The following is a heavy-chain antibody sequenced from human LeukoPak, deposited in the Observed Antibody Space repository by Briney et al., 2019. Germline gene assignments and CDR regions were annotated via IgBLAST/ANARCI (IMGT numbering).Heavy chain of an antibody. CDR2: IYYSGST. D-gene: IGHD4-17*01. V-gene: IGHV4-39*01. CDR3: ARQATPFYGDYDT. CDR1: GGSISSSSYY. Sequence: SETLSLTCTVSGGSISSSSYYWGWIRQPPGKGLEWIGSIYYSGSTYYNPSLKSRVTISVDTSQNQFSLKLSSVTAADTAVYYCARQATPFYGDYDTWGQGTLVTVSS. J-gene: IGHJ5*02.